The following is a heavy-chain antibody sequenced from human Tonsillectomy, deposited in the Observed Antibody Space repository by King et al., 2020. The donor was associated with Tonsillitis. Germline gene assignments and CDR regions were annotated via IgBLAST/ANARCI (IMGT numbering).Heavy chain of an antibody. J-gene: IGHJ4*02. CDR3: AIQEMYYSDSSGYSVFDY. CDR2: IYYSGNT. CDR1: GGSISSSSYY. V-gene: IGHV4-39*01. Sequence: LQLQESGPGLVKPSETLSLTCSVSGGSISSSSYYWGWIRQPPGKGLEWIGNIYYSGNTYYNPSLKSRVTISVDTSKNQFSLKLNSVTAADSAVYYCAIQEMYYSDSSGYSVFDYWGQGTLVTVSS. D-gene: IGHD3-22*01.